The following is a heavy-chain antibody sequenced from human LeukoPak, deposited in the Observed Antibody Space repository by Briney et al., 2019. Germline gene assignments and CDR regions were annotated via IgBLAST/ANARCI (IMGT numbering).Heavy chain of an antibody. V-gene: IGHV3-21*01. J-gene: IGHJ4*02. CDR2: ISSSSSYI. CDR3: ARERRGYDILTGYYRY. CDR1: GFTFSSYS. Sequence: GGSLRLSCAASGFTFSSYSMNWVRQAPGKGLEWVSSISSSSSYIYYADSVKGRFTISRDNAKNSLYLQMNSLRAEDTAVYYCARERRGYDILTGYYRYWGQGTLVTVSS. D-gene: IGHD3-9*01.